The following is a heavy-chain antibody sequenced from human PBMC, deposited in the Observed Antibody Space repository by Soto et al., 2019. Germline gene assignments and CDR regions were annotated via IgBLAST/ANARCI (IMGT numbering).Heavy chain of an antibody. V-gene: IGHV3-53*01. D-gene: IGHD3-3*01. CDR3: ARANYDFWSGYSPKPFYYGMDV. Sequence: EVQLVESGGGLIQPGGSLRLSCAASGFTVSSHYMSWVRQAPGKGLEWVSVIYSGGSTYYADSVKGRFTISRDNSKNTLYLQMNSLRAEDTAVYYCARANYDFWSGYSPKPFYYGMDVWGQGTTVTVSS. CDR2: IYSGGST. J-gene: IGHJ6*02. CDR1: GFTVSSHY.